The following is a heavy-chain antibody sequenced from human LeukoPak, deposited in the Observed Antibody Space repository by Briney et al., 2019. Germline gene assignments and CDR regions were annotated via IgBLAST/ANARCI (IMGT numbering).Heavy chain of an antibody. CDR2: IKSKTDGGTT. Sequence: GGSLRLSCAASGLTFSNAWMSWVRQAPGKGLEWVGRIKSKTDGGTTDYAAPVKGRFTISRDDSKNTLYLQMNSLKTEDTAVYYCTTAIYYGSGSYKYYFDYWGQGTLVTVSS. CDR3: TTAIYYGSGSYKYYFDY. J-gene: IGHJ4*02. D-gene: IGHD3-10*01. CDR1: GLTFSNAW. V-gene: IGHV3-15*01.